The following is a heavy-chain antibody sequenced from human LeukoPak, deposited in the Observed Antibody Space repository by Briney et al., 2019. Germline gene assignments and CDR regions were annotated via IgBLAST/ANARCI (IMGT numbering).Heavy chain of an antibody. CDR1: GGSISNYY. Sequence: SETLSLTCTVSGGSISNYYWSWIRQPPGKGLEWIGYIYYSGSTNYNPSLKSRLTISVDTSKHQFSLRLSSVPAADTAVYYCARHSRLDKSSLSWADYWGQGTLVTVSS. D-gene: IGHD2-2*03. CDR3: ARHSRLDKSSLSWADY. V-gene: IGHV4-59*08. CDR2: IYYSGST. J-gene: IGHJ4*02.